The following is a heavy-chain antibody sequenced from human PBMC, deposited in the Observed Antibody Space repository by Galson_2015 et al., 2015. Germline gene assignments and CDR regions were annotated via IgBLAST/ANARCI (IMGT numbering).Heavy chain of an antibody. CDR1: GGTFSSDA. V-gene: IGHV1-69*13. CDR2: VIAIFGTT. Sequence: SVKVSCKASGGTFSSDAISWVRQGPGQGVEWMGGVIAIFGTTNYAQKFPGRVTITADESTSRAFMELSSLRSEDTAVDYCARDTRRNTAMVPCYFDLWGRGTLVTVSS. D-gene: IGHD5-18*01. J-gene: IGHJ2*01. CDR3: ARDTRRNTAMVPCYFDL.